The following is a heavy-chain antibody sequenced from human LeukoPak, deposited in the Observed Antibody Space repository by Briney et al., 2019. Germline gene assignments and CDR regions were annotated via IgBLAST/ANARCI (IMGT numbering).Heavy chain of an antibody. CDR1: RFSVSNAW. CDR2: IKSKTDGGTT. CDR3: AIASTVTYYFEH. Sequence: GGSLRLSCAASRFSVSNAWRSWHRQAPGKGLEGVGRIKSKTDGGTTDYAAPVKGRFSISRDDSENTLYLQMNSLKAEYTAVYYCAIASTVTYYFEHWGQGTLVTVSS. J-gene: IGHJ4*02. V-gene: IGHV3-15*01. D-gene: IGHD4-17*01.